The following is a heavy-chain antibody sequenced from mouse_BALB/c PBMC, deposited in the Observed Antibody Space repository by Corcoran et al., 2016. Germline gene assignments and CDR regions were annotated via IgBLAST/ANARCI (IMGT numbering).Heavy chain of an antibody. CDR3: ARWDWYCEG. Sequence: EVQLQQSGAELVKPGASVKLSCTASGFNIKDTYMHWVKQRPEQGLEWIGRIDPANGNTKYDPKFQGKATITADTSSNTAYLQLSSLTSEDTAVYYGARWDWYCEGWGAGTTVTVSS. CDR2: IDPANGNT. CDR1: GFNIKDTY. V-gene: IGHV14-3*02. J-gene: IGHJ1*01.